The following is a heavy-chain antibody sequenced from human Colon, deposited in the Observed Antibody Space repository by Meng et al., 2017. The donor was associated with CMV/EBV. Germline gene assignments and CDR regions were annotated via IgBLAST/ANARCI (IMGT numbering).Heavy chain of an antibody. D-gene: IGHD3-10*01. J-gene: IGHJ4*02. V-gene: IGHV3-7*01. CDR2: VDQDGSQG. CDR1: EFTFNKYW. Sequence: CGFTEFTFNKYWMTWVRQAPGQGLEWVANVDQDGSQGFYADFVKGRFTISRDNAKSLVFLQMNNLRPDDTAVYFCARHVYYRFDFWGQGALVTVSS. CDR3: ARHVYYRFDF.